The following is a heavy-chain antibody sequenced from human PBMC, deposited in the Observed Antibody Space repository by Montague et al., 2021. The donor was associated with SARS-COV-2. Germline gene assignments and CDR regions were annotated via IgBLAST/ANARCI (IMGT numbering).Heavy chain of an antibody. CDR1: GVSISYCGYY. D-gene: IGHD3-3*01. CDR2: IYYSGST. Sequence: TLSLTGTVSGVSISYCGYYWSWLRPHPGKGLEWIVYIYYSGSTYYNPSLKIRVTISVYTSKNQFSLTLSSVTAADTAVYYCARGVTIFGVVDTIDYWGRGTLVTVSS. V-gene: IGHV4-31*03. J-gene: IGHJ4*02. CDR3: ARGVTIFGVVDTIDY.